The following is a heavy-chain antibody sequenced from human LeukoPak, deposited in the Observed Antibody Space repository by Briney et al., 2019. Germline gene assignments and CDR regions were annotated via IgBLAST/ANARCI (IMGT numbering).Heavy chain of an antibody. CDR1: GFTFSDYY. CDR2: ISNRGVNT. CDR3: ARPNLGHDY. J-gene: IGHJ4*02. V-gene: IGHV3-11*01. Sequence: GGSLRLSCAASGFTFSDYYMSWIRQAPGAGLEWVSYISNRGVNTYYADSVKGRSTISRDNARNSLFLIMDTLSAEATAVYYCARPNLGHDYWGQGPLVTVSS. D-gene: IGHD3-16*01.